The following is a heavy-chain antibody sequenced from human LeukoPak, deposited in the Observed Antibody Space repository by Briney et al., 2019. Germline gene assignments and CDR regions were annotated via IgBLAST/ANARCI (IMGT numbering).Heavy chain of an antibody. CDR2: IYTSGST. D-gene: IGHD6-19*01. CDR3: ARVVAVAPLDNWFDP. CDR1: GGSISSGSYY. Sequence: PSQTLSLTCTVSGGSISSGSYYWRWIRQPAGKGLEWIGRIYTSGSTNYNPSLKSRVTISVDTSKNQFSLKLSSVTAADTAVYYCARVVAVAPLDNWFDPWGQGTLVTVSS. J-gene: IGHJ5*02. V-gene: IGHV4-61*02.